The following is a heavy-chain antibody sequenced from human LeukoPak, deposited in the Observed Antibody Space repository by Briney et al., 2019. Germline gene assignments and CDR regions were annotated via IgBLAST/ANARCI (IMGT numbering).Heavy chain of an antibody. D-gene: IGHD6-13*01. CDR2: IYHSGST. CDR3: ARDRKEVAAAGDPSPL. J-gene: IGHJ4*02. V-gene: IGHV4-30-2*01. CDR1: GGSISSGGYY. Sequence: SGTLSLTCPVSGGSISSGGYYWSWIRQPPGKGLEWIGYIYHSGSTYYNPSLKSRVTISVDRSKNQFSLKLSSVTAADTAVYYCARDRKEVAAAGDPSPLWGQGTLVTVSS.